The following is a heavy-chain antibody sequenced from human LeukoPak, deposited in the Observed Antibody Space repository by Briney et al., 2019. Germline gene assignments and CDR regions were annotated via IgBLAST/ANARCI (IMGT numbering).Heavy chain of an antibody. D-gene: IGHD7-27*01. CDR2: MYHSGST. Sequence: PSETLSLTCTVSGGSISTYYWGWIRQAPGKGLEWIGTMYHSGSTNYNPSLKSRVTISVDTSKNQFSLKLSSVTAADTAVYFCARGFRGDNFDYWGQGTLVTVSS. J-gene: IGHJ4*02. V-gene: IGHV4-59*08. CDR3: ARGFRGDNFDY. CDR1: GGSISTYY.